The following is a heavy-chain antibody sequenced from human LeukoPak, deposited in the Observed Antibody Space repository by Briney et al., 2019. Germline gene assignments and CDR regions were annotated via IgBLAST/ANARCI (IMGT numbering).Heavy chain of an antibody. CDR3: ARDQAIAAAGTNDMGY. J-gene: IGHJ4*02. CDR1: GYTFTSYG. CDR2: ISAYNGNT. Sequence: RASVKVSCKASGYTFTSYGISWVRQAPGQGLEWMGWISAYNGNTNYAQKLQGRVTMTTDTSTSTAYMELRSLRSDDTAVYYCARDQAIAAAGTNDMGYWGQGTLVTVSS. V-gene: IGHV1-18*01. D-gene: IGHD6-13*01.